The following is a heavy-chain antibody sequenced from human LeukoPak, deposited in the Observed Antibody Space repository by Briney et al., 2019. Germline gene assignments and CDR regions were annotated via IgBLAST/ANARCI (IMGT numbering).Heavy chain of an antibody. V-gene: IGHV3-33*01. CDR3: ARDKITGTTGGYYYGMDV. CDR1: GFTFSSYG. CDR2: IWYDGSNK. Sequence: GRSLRLSCAASGFTFSSYGMHWVRQAPGKGLEWVAVIWYDGSNKYHADSVKGRFTISRDNSKNTLYLQMNSLRAEDTAVYYCARDKITGTTGGYYYGMDVWGQGTTVTVSS. J-gene: IGHJ6*02. D-gene: IGHD1-7*01.